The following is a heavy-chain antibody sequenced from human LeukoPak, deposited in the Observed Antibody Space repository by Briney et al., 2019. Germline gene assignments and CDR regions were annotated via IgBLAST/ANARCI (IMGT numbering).Heavy chain of an antibody. J-gene: IGHJ4*02. D-gene: IGHD3-22*01. CDR2: IYYSGST. CDR3: AREGDDSSGFDY. Sequence: SETLSLTCTVSGGSISSYYWSWIRQPPGKGLEWIGYIYYSGSTNYNPSLKSRVTISVDTSKNQLSLKLSSVTAADTAVYYCAREGDDSSGFDYWGQGTLVTVSS. CDR1: GGSISSYY. V-gene: IGHV4-59*01.